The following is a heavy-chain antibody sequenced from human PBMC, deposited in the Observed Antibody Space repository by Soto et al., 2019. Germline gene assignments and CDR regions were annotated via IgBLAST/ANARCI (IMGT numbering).Heavy chain of an antibody. CDR1: GFTFDDYA. Sequence: EVQLVESGGGLVQPGRSLRLSCAASGFTFDDYAMHWVRQAPGKGLEWVSGISWNSGSIGYADSVKGRFTISRDNAKNSLYLQMNSLRAEDTALYYCAKDKNYGAEYYYYGMDVWGQGTTLTVSS. V-gene: IGHV3-9*01. CDR3: AKDKNYGAEYYYYGMDV. J-gene: IGHJ6*02. CDR2: ISWNSGSI. D-gene: IGHD4-17*01.